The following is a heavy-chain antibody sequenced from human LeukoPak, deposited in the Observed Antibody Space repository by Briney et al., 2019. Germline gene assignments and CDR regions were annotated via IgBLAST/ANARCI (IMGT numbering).Heavy chain of an antibody. CDR2: IIPIFGTA. D-gene: IGHD1-26*01. CDR1: GGTFSSYA. Sequence: GASVKVSCKASGGTFSSYAISWVRQAPGQGLEWMGGIIPIFGTANYAQKFQGRVTITADESTSTAYMELSSLRSEDTAVYYCARDRLEWEPPAAFDIWGQGTMVTVSS. J-gene: IGHJ3*02. CDR3: ARDRLEWEPPAAFDI. V-gene: IGHV1-69*13.